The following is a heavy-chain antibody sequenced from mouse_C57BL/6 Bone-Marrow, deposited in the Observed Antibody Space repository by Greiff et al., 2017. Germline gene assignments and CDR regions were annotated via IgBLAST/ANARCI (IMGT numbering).Heavy chain of an antibody. CDR1: GFTFSDYY. CDR2: ISNGGGST. J-gene: IGHJ2*01. D-gene: IGHD1-1*01. CDR3: ARHFNYYGLDY. V-gene: IGHV5-12*01. Sequence: EVMLVESGGGLVQPGGSLKLSCAASGFTFSDYYMYWVRQTPEKRLEWVAYISNGGGSTYYPDTVKGRFTISRDNAKNTLYLQMRRLKSEDTAMYYCARHFNYYGLDYWGQGTTLTVSS.